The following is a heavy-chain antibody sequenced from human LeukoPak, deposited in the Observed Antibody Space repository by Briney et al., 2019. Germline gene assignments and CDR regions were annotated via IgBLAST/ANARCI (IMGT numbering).Heavy chain of an antibody. CDR1: GYSFNTYW. D-gene: IGHD2-15*01. V-gene: IGHV5-51*01. CDR2: IYPADSDS. Sequence: HGESLKISCKGSGYSFNTYWIGWVRQMPGKGLEWMGIIYPADSDSRYSPSFQGQVTFSADKSISTAHLQWSSLEASDTAMYYCARSRGYCTGASCSVYFDLWGQGTLVTVSS. CDR3: ARSRGYCTGASCSVYFDL. J-gene: IGHJ4*02.